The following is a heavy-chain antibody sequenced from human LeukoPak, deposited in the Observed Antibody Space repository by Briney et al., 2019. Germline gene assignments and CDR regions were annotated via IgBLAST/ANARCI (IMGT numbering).Heavy chain of an antibody. Sequence: PSETLSLTCAVYGGSFRGFYWTWIRQSPGKGLEWIGEINHSGSSSYNPSLKRRIMISVDMSKNQFLLKVRSVTAADTAVYYCARSHCGGDCYSSRWQILYGYYYYYMDVWGTGTTVTVSS. J-gene: IGHJ6*03. CDR2: INHSGSS. CDR3: ARSHCGGDCYSSRWQILYGYYYYYMDV. CDR1: GGSFRGFY. V-gene: IGHV4-34*01. D-gene: IGHD2-21*02.